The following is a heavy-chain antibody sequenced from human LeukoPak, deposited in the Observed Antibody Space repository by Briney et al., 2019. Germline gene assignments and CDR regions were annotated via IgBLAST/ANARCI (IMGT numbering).Heavy chain of an antibody. CDR3: ARGRRDGSNDY. CDR2: INHSGST. CDR1: GGSFSGYY. J-gene: IGHJ4*02. V-gene: IGHV4-34*01. D-gene: IGHD5-24*01. Sequence: ASETLSLTCAVYGGSFSGYYWSWIRQPPGKGLEWIGEINHSGSTNYNPSLKSRVTISVDTSKNQFSLKLSSVTAADTAVYYCARGRRDGSNDYWGQGTLVTVSS.